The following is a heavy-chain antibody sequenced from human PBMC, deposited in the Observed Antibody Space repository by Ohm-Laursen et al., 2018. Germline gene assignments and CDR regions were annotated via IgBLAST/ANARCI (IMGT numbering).Heavy chain of an antibody. CDR3: ARDLDVHSSSSPY. CDR2: IYHSGST. J-gene: IGHJ4*02. Sequence: TLSLTCPVSGYSISSGYYWGWIRQPPGKGLEWIGSIYHSGSTYYNPSLKSRVTISVDTSKNQFSLKLSSVTAADTAVYYCARDLDVHSSSSPYWGQGTLVTVSS. D-gene: IGHD6-6*01. V-gene: IGHV4-38-2*02. CDR1: GYSISSGYY.